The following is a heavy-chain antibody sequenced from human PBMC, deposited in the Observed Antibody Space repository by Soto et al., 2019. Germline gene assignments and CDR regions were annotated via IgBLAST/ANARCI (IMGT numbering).Heavy chain of an antibody. D-gene: IGHD2-15*01. Sequence: GESLKISCKGSGYSFTSYWIGWVRQMPGKGLEWMGIIYPGDSDTRYSPSFQGQVTISADKSISTAYLQWSSLKASDTAMYYCARPDCSGGSCYPYYFDYWGQGTLVTAPQ. CDR2: IYPGDSDT. CDR3: ARPDCSGGSCYPYYFDY. CDR1: GYSFTSYW. J-gene: IGHJ4*02. V-gene: IGHV5-51*01.